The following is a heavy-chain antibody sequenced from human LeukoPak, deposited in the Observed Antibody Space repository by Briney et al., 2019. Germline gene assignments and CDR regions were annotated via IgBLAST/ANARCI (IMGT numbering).Heavy chain of an antibody. J-gene: IGHJ5*01. Sequence: VGSLRLSCAASGFIVGSNYMIWVRQDPGKGLEWVSVIYNGGKTYYADSVKGRFPISRDNSKNTLYLQMNSLKVEDTAIYYCARDNWVDCWGQGTLVTVSS. CDR1: GFIVGSNY. V-gene: IGHV3-53*01. CDR2: IYNGGKT. CDR3: ARDNWVDC.